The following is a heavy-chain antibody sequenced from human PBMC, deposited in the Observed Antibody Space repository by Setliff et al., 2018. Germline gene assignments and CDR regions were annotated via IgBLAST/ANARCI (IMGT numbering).Heavy chain of an antibody. Sequence: GESLKISCTASESTFSSFGMHWVRQAPGKGLEWVGFIRYDGSYEYYADSVQGRFTISRDNSKNTLFLHMNNLRPEDTALYYCAKASLAYSFGYYFDSWGQGALVTVS. J-gene: IGHJ4*01. CDR2: IRYDGSYE. D-gene: IGHD5-18*01. CDR3: AKASLAYSFGYYFDS. CDR1: ESTFSSFG. V-gene: IGHV3-30*02.